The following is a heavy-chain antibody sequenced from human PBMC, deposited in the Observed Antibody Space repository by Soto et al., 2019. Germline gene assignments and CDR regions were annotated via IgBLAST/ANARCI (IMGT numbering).Heavy chain of an antibody. J-gene: IGHJ6*03. D-gene: IGHD4-17*01. V-gene: IGHV1-58*02. CDR1: GFTFTSSA. Sequence: SVKVSCKASGFTFTSSAMQWVRQARGQRLEWIGWIVVGSGNTNYAQKFQERVTITRDMSTSTAYMELSSLRSEDTAVYYCAADSLQITVTTGVYYYYYMDVWGKGTTVTVSS. CDR3: AADSLQITVTTGVYYYYYMDV. CDR2: IVVGSGNT.